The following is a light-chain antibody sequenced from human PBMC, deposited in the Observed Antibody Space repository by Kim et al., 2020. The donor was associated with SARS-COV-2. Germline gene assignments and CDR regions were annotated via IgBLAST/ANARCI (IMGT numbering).Light chain of an antibody. CDR1: HSVLFTSNNENY. CDR2: WAS. CDR3: QQYYSAPLT. Sequence: RATINCKSSHSVLFTSNNENYLALFQQKPGQPPKLLVYWASTRESGVPDRFSGSGSGTDFTLTISSLQAEDVAVYYCQQYYSAPLTFGGGIKLEI. J-gene: IGKJ4*01. V-gene: IGKV4-1*01.